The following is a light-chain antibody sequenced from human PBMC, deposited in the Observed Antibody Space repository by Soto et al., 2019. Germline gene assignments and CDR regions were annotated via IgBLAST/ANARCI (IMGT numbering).Light chain of an antibody. J-gene: IGLJ1*01. CDR1: SCDIGTYDH. CDR2: SVS. CDR3: ISYTVSRSYV. Sequence: QSVLTQPASVSGSPGQSITISCSGTSCDIGTYDHVAWFQQFPGKTPKLMIYSVSNRPSGVSYRFSGSKSGNTASLTISGLQAEDEADYYCISYTVSRSYVFGTGTKLTVL. V-gene: IGLV2-14*01.